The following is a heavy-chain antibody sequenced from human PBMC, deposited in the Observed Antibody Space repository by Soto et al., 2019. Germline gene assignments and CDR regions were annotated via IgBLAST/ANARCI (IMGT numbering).Heavy chain of an antibody. Sequence: LRLSCAASGFPFSDYDMSWIRQAPGKGLERVSYISNSGNSIYYADSVKGRFTISRDNAKNSLYLQMNSLRAEDTAVYYCAKEGRHDDPVWRGMDVWGQGTTVTVSS. CDR2: ISNSGNSI. CDR3: AKEGRHDDPVWRGMDV. D-gene: IGHD2-21*01. J-gene: IGHJ6*02. V-gene: IGHV3-11*01. CDR1: GFPFSDYD.